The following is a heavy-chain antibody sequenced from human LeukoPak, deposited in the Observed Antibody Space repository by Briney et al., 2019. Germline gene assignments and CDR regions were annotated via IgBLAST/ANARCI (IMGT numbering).Heavy chain of an antibody. CDR1: GFTFSSQW. V-gene: IGHV3-7*01. D-gene: IGHD3-16*01. CDR2: IKEDGREK. Sequence: GVSLRLYCAASGFTFSSQWMSWVRQTPGKGLEWVANIKEDGREKSYVDSVKGRFTISRDNAKNSLYLQMNSLRAEDTAVYYCARAFSWGQGTLVTVSS. CDR3: ARAFS. J-gene: IGHJ5*02.